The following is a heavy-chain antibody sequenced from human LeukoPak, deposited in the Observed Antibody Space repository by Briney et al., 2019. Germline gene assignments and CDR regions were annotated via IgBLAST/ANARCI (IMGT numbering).Heavy chain of an antibody. CDR2: TIPLFGTA. D-gene: IGHD6-13*01. J-gene: IGHJ3*02. V-gene: IGHV1-69*06. CDR3: ARGEDSSSRWGKDVFDI. CDR1: GGTFGTYG. Sequence: SVKVSCKASGGTFGTYGLSWVRQAPGQGLEWMGGTIPLFGTANYAPDFQGRVTMTADKVLNVAYLDLTSLRSEDTAVYYCARGEDSSSRWGKDVFDIWGLGTMVIVSS.